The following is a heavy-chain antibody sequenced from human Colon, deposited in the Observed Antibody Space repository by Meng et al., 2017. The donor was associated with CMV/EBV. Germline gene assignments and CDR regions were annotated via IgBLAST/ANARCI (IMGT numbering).Heavy chain of an antibody. CDR3: ATVTGTLDPFHY. CDR2: ISASGATT. V-gene: IGHV3-23*01. D-gene: IGHD1-1*01. Sequence: VQWLGAGGGLLQGGGSLSLSCAASGFIFNNYALAWVRQAPGKGLEWVSSISASGATTYYADSVRGRFTISRDNSRDTVYLQMTSLRAEDTAVYYCATVTGTLDPFHYWGQGTLVTVSS. J-gene: IGHJ4*02. CDR1: GFIFNNYA.